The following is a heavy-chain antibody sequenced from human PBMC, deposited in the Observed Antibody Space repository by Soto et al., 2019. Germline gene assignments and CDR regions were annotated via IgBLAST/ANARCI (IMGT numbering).Heavy chain of an antibody. CDR2: VYYTGVT. J-gene: IGHJ2*01. CDR1: GGSLNTDSSY. V-gene: IGHV4-61*01. CDR3: ARVLDRRWYFDL. D-gene: IGHD3-16*01. Sequence: PSETLSLTCTVSGGSLNTDSSYWTWVRQPPGGGLEYLGYVYYTGVTNYNPSLKSRVTISLDMSKSQFFLTLSSVTPADTATYYCARVLDRRWYFDLWGRGTLVTVSS.